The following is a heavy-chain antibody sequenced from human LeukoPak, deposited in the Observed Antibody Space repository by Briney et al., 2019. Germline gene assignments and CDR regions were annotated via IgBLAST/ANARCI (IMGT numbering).Heavy chain of an antibody. J-gene: IGHJ4*02. CDR2: VSGSGGSS. CDR3: AKGPYSSSWYHFDY. V-gene: IGHV3-23*01. D-gene: IGHD6-13*01. Sequence: GGSLRLSCAASGFTLRNYAMSWVRQAPGKGPEWVSVVSGSGGSSFYADSVKGRFSISKDNSKNTLFLQMSSLRAEDTAIYYCAKGPYSSSWYHFDYWGQGTQVTVSS. CDR1: GFTLRNYA.